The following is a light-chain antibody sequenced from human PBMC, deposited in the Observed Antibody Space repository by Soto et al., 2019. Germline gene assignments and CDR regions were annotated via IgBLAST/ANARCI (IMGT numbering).Light chain of an antibody. CDR2: DAS. J-gene: IGKJ4*01. CDR1: QNINTY. Sequence: DIQMTQSPSSMSASVGDRVTMTCRASQNINTYLNWYQQRPGKAPKLLIYDASILEPGVPSRFSGSRSGTDFTFTIARLQPDDIATYYCQQYHDPALTFGGGTKV. V-gene: IGKV1-33*01. CDR3: QQYHDPALT.